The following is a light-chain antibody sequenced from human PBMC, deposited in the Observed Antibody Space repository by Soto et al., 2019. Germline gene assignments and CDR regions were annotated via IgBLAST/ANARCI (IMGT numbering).Light chain of an antibody. Sequence: QSVLTQPPSVSAAPGQKVIISCSGSSFNIGNNYVSWYQQLPGTAPKLLMYDNNKRPSGIPDRFSGSKSGTSATLAITGLQTADEADYYCGAWESSLNPYVFGTGTKVTVL. CDR1: SFNIGNNY. CDR2: DNN. J-gene: IGLJ1*01. V-gene: IGLV1-51*01. CDR3: GAWESSLNPYV.